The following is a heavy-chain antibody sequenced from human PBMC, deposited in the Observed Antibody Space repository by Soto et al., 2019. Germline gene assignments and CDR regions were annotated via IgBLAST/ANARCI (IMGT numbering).Heavy chain of an antibody. V-gene: IGHV1-46*01. CDR2: VNPSGGST. CDR3: AREENCSDGICYSGYFQR. CDR1: GYIFTAYS. D-gene: IGHD2-15*01. Sequence: ASVKVSCKASGYIFTAYSMHWVRQAPGQGLEWMGVVNPSGGSTNYAQKFQGRITMTRDTSTSTVYMDLSSLTSEDTAVYYCAREENCSDGICYSGYFQRWGQGALVTVSS. J-gene: IGHJ1*01.